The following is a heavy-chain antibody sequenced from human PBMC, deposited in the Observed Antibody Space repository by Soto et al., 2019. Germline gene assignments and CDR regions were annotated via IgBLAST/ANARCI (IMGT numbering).Heavy chain of an antibody. CDR3: ARESLLYYDFWSGYGDAFDI. J-gene: IGHJ3*02. D-gene: IGHD3-3*01. CDR2: INAGNGNT. Sequence: QVPLVQSGAEVKKPGASVKVSCKASGYTFTSYAMHWVRQAPGQRLEWMGWINAGNGNTKYSQKFQGRVTITRDTSASTAYMELSSLRSEDTAVYYCARESLLYYDFWSGYGDAFDIWGQGTMVTVAS. V-gene: IGHV1-3*01. CDR1: GYTFTSYA.